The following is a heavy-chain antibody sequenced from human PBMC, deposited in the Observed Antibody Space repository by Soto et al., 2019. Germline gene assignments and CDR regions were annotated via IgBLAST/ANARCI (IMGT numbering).Heavy chain of an antibody. CDR1: GFIFSSYS. J-gene: IGHJ2*01. CDR3: ASSAEIAASRGYFDL. Sequence: EVQLVESGGGLVKPGGSLRLSCAASGFIFSSYSMNWVRQAPGKGLEWVSSISSSSSYIYYADSVKGRFTISRDNAKNSLYLQMNSLRAEDTAVYYCASSAEIAASRGYFDLWGRGTLVTVSS. D-gene: IGHD6-13*01. V-gene: IGHV3-21*01. CDR2: ISSSSSYI.